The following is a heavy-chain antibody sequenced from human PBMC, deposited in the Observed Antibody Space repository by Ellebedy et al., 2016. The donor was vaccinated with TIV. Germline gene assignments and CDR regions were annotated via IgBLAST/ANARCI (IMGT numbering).Heavy chain of an antibody. V-gene: IGHV1-2*02. CDR2: INFNSGGT. Sequence: ASVKVSCKASGYTFTGYYMHWVRQAPGQGPEWMGWINFNSGGTNYAQRFQGRVAMTRDTSINTAYMELSRLRSDDTAVYYCARDGGVGEDWFDPWGQGTQVTVSS. J-gene: IGHJ5*02. D-gene: IGHD3-10*01. CDR3: ARDGGVGEDWFDP. CDR1: GYTFTGYY.